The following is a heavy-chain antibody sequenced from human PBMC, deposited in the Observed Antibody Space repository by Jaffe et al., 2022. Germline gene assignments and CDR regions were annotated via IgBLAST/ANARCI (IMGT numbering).Heavy chain of an antibody. D-gene: IGHD6-19*01. V-gene: IGHV1-58*02. CDR3: AAGMGEIGSGWYRGGVDAFDI. CDR2: IVVGSGNT. Sequence: QMQLVQSGPEVKKPGTSVKVSCKASGFTFTSSAMQWVRQARGQRLEWIGWIVVGSGNTNYAQKFQERVTITRDMSTSTAYMELSSLRSEDTAVYYCAAGMGEIGSGWYRGGVDAFDIWGQGTMVTVSS. CDR1: GFTFTSSA. J-gene: IGHJ3*02.